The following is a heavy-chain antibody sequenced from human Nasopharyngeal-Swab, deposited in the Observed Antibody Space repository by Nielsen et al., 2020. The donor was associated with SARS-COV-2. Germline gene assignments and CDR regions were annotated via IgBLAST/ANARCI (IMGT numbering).Heavy chain of an antibody. CDR2: ITYDGSNK. CDR1: GFTFSSYA. V-gene: IGHV3-30-3*01. D-gene: IGHD2-2*01. J-gene: IGHJ5*02. Sequence: GESLKISCAASGFTFSSYAMHWVRQAPGKGLEWVAVITYDGSNKYYADSVKGRFTIYRDNSKNTLYLQMNSLRAEDTAVYYCARSPAAIQSWFDPWGQGTLVTVSS. CDR3: ARSPAAIQSWFDP.